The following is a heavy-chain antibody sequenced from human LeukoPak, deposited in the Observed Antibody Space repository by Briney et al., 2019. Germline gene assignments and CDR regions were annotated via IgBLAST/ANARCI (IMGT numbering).Heavy chain of an antibody. V-gene: IGHV1-69-2*01. D-gene: IGHD5-24*01. CDR1: GYTFTDYY. J-gene: IGHJ4*02. Sequence: ASVKLSCKVSGYTFTDYYMHWVQQAPGKGLEWMGLVDPEDGETIYAEKFQGRVTITADTSTDTAYMELSSLRSEDTAVYYCATDPTGQRWLPDYWGQGTLVTVSS. CDR3: ATDPTGQRWLPDY. CDR2: VDPEDGET.